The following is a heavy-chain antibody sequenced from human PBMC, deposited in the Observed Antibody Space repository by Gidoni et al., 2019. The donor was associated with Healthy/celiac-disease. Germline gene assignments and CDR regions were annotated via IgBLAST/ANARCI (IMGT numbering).Heavy chain of an antibody. CDR3: ARAGSSGYPHYFDY. D-gene: IGHD3-22*01. V-gene: IGHV3-33*01. Sequence: QVQLVESGGGVVQPGRSLRLSCAASGFTFSSYGMHWVRQAPGKGLEWVAVIWYDGSNKYYADSVKGRFTISKDNSKNTLYLQMNSLRAEDTAVYYCARAGSSGYPHYFDYWGQGTLVTVSS. CDR2: IWYDGSNK. J-gene: IGHJ4*02. CDR1: GFTFSSYG.